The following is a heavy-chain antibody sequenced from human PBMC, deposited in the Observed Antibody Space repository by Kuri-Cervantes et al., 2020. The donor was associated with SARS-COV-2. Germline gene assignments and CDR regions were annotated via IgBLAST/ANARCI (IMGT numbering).Heavy chain of an antibody. V-gene: IGHV3-23*01. CDR1: GFTFSGSA. D-gene: IGHD2-2*01. CDR3: AKGGLSLSCPY. J-gene: IGHJ4*02. Sequence: GESLKISCAASGFTFSGSAMHWVRQASGKGLEWVSAISGSGGSTYSADSVKGRFTISRDNSKNTLYLQMNSLRAEDTAVYYCAKGGLSLSCPYWGQGTLVTVSS. CDR2: ISGSGGST.